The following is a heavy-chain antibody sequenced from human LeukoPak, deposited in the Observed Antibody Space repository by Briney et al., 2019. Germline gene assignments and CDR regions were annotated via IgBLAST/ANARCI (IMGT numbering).Heavy chain of an antibody. V-gene: IGHV4-59*01. CDR3: ARHSRRYLSNPLENWFDP. CDR2: IYYSGST. J-gene: IGHJ5*02. CDR1: GGSISSYY. Sequence: PSETLSLTCSVSGGSISSYYWSWIRQPPGKGLEWIGYIYYSGSTNYNPSLKSRVTISVDTSKSQFSLKLSSVTAADTAVYYCARHSRRYLSNPLENWFDPWGQGTLVTVSS. D-gene: IGHD3-3*01.